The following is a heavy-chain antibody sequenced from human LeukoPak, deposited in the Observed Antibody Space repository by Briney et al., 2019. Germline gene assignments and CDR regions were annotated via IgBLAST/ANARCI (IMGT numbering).Heavy chain of an antibody. CDR3: ARAVAGTYFGY. CDR2: INSDESRP. Sequence: PGGSLRLSCAASGFTFSDYWMHWVRQAPGKGLVWVSRINSDESRPNYADSVKGRFTISRDNAKNTLYLQMNSLRAEDTAVYYCARAVAGTYFGYWGQGTLVTVSS. D-gene: IGHD6-13*01. CDR1: GFTFSDYW. V-gene: IGHV3-74*01. J-gene: IGHJ4*02.